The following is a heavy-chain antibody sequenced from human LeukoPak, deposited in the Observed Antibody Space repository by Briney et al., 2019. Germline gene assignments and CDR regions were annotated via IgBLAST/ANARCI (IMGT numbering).Heavy chain of an antibody. V-gene: IGHV4-59*01. CDR3: ARHASSGWYAFDY. CDR2: IYYSGST. CDR1: GGSISSYY. J-gene: IGHJ4*02. Sequence: SETLSLTCTASGGSISSYYWSWIRQPPGKGLEWIGYIYYSGSTNYNPSLKSRVTISVDTSKNQFSLKLSSVTAADTAVYYCARHASSGWYAFDYWGQGTLVTVSS. D-gene: IGHD6-19*01.